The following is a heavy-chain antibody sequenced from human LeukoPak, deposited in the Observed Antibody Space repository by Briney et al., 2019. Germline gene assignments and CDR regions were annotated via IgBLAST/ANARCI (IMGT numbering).Heavy chain of an antibody. Sequence: SETLSLTCTVSGGSISSYHWSWIRQPPGKGLEWIGYISYSGSTNYNPSLKSRVTISVDASKNQFSLSLSSVTAADTAVYYCARGLLRESHYGMDVWGQGTTVTVSS. J-gene: IGHJ6*02. CDR1: GGSISSYH. V-gene: IGHV4-59*08. D-gene: IGHD2-15*01. CDR3: ARGLLRESHYGMDV. CDR2: ISYSGST.